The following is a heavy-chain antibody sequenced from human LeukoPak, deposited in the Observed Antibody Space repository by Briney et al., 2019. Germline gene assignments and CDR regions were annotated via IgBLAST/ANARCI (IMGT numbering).Heavy chain of an antibody. V-gene: IGHV1-69*13. D-gene: IGHD3-22*01. J-gene: IGHJ4*02. Sequence: ASVKVSCKASGGTFSSYAISWVRQAPGQGLEWVGGIIPIFGTANYAQKFQGRVTITADESTSTAYMELSSLRSEDTAVYYCARDLYYDSSGSYGYWGQGTLVTVSS. CDR1: GGTFSSYA. CDR3: ARDLYYDSSGSYGY. CDR2: IIPIFGTA.